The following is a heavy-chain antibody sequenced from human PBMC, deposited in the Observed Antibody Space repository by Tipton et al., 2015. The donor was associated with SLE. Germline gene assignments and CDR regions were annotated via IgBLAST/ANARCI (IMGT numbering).Heavy chain of an antibody. V-gene: IGHV4-34*01. Sequence: TLSLTCAVYGGSFSGYYWSWIRQPPGKGLEWIGEINHSGSTNYNPSLKSRFTVSVDTSKNQFSLKLSSVTAADTAVYYCARGGEQRDAFDFWGQGTMVTVSS. CDR1: GGSFSGYY. D-gene: IGHD1/OR15-1a*01. J-gene: IGHJ3*01. CDR2: INHSGST. CDR3: ARGGEQRDAFDF.